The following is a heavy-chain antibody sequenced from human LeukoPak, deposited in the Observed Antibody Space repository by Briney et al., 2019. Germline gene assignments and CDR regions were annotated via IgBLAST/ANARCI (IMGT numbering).Heavy chain of an antibody. Sequence: SETLSLTCTVSGGSISSYYWSWIRQPAGKGLEWIGRIYTSGSTNYNPSLKSRVTMSVDTSKNQFSLKLSSVTAADTAVYYCARGPSVLLWFGESHPHFDYWGQGTLVTVSS. J-gene: IGHJ4*02. V-gene: IGHV4-4*07. CDR1: GGSISSYY. CDR2: IYTSGST. CDR3: ARGPSVLLWFGESHPHFDY. D-gene: IGHD3-10*01.